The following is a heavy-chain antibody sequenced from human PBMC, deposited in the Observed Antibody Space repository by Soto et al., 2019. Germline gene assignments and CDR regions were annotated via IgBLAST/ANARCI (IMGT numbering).Heavy chain of an antibody. CDR3: ARGIAPTGEEY. J-gene: IGHJ4*02. CDR1: GGTFSSYT. D-gene: IGHD2-21*01. Sequence: QVQLVQSGAEVKKPGSSVKVSCKASGGTFSSYTISWVRQAPGQGLEWMGRIIPILGIANYAQKFQGRVTITADKSTSTAYMELSSLRSEDTAVYYCARGIAPTGEEYWGQGTLFTVSS. V-gene: IGHV1-69*02. CDR2: IIPILGIA.